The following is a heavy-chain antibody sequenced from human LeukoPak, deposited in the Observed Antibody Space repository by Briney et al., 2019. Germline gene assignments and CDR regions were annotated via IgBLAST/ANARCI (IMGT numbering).Heavy chain of an antibody. J-gene: IGHJ4*02. CDR1: GFTFSNYW. D-gene: IGHD1-1*01. Sequence: GGSLRLSCVASGFTFSNYWMHWVRQPPGKGLVWVSRIYVDGRTTNYADSAKGRFTISRDNSKNTLYLQMNSLRAEDTAVYYCAKDLRPDGINDFDHWGQGTLVTVSS. CDR3: AKDLRPDGINDFDH. CDR2: IYVDGRTT. V-gene: IGHV3-74*01.